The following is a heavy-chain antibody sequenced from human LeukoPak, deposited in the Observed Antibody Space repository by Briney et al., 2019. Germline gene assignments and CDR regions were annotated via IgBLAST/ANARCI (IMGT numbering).Heavy chain of an antibody. CDR3: AREDDYYYDSSGSYFDY. CDR1: GFTFSNYA. D-gene: IGHD3-22*01. V-gene: IGHV3-30*04. J-gene: IGHJ4*02. Sequence: GGSLRLSRAASGFTFSNYAMHWVRQAPGKGLEWVAVISYDGSDKTYADSVKGRFTISRDNSKNTLYLQMNSLRAEDTAVYYCAREDDYYYDSSGSYFDYWGQGTLVTVSS. CDR2: ISYDGSDK.